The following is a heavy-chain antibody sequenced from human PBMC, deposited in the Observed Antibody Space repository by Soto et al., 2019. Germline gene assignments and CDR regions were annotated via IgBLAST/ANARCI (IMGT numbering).Heavy chain of an antibody. V-gene: IGHV1-18*04. Sequence: ASVKVSCKASGYTFSSYGISWVRQAPGKGLEWMGWISAYNGNTNYAQKLQGRVTMTTDTSTSTAYMELRSLRSDDTAVYYCARVGGSYYSFYYYGMDVWGQGTTVTVSS. CDR1: GYTFSSYG. CDR3: ARVGGSYYSFYYYGMDV. CDR2: ISAYNGNT. D-gene: IGHD1-26*01. J-gene: IGHJ6*02.